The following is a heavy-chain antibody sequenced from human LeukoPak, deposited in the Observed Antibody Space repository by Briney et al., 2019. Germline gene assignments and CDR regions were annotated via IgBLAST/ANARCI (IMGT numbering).Heavy chain of an antibody. J-gene: IGHJ4*02. CDR2: ISAYNGNT. CDR3: ARGEYSSGWIGFDY. Sequence: ASVKVSCKASGYTFIDYYMHWVRQAPGQGLEWMGWISAYNGNTNYAQKLQGRVTMTTDTSTSTAYMELRSLRSDDTAVYYCARGEYSSGWIGFDYWGQGTLVTVSS. V-gene: IGHV1-18*04. D-gene: IGHD6-19*01. CDR1: GYTFIDYY.